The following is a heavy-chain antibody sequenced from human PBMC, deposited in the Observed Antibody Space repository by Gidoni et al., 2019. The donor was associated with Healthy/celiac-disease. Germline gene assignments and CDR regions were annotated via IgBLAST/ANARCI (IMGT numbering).Heavy chain of an antibody. Sequence: QVQLQESGPGLVKPSETLSLTCTVSGGSISSHYWSWIRQPPGKGLEWIGYIYYSGSTNYNPSLKSRVTISVDTSKNQFSLKLSSVTAADTAVYYCARDRIAAAEPYYYYGMDVWGQGTTVTVSS. CDR2: IYYSGST. D-gene: IGHD6-13*01. J-gene: IGHJ6*02. V-gene: IGHV4-59*11. CDR3: ARDRIAAAEPYYYYGMDV. CDR1: GGSISSHY.